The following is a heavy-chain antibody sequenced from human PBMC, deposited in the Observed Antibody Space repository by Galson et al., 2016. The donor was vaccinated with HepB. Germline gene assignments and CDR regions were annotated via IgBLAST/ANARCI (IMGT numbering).Heavy chain of an antibody. J-gene: IGHJ4*02. D-gene: IGHD1-26*01. V-gene: IGHV6-1*01. CDR2: TYYRSKWYN. CDR3: ARGGSYRFDFVY. Sequence: CAISGDSVSSNSAAWNWIRQSPSRGFEWLGRTYYRSKWYNDYAVSVKSRMTINPDTSKNQFSLQLNSVTPEDTAVYYCARGGSYRFDFVYWGQGTLVTVSS. CDR1: GDSVSSNSAA.